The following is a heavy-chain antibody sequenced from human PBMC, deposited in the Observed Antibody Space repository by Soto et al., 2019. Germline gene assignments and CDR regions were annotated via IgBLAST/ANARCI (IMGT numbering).Heavy chain of an antibody. V-gene: IGHV4-4*02. Sequence: SETLSLTCTVSGGSISSSNWWSWVRQPPGKGLEWIGEIYHSGSTNYNPSLKSRVTISVDKSKNQFSLKLSSVTAADTAVYYCARTTSSSWYSFDDYWGQGTLVTVSS. CDR1: GGSISSSNW. D-gene: IGHD6-13*01. CDR2: IYHSGST. CDR3: ARTTSSSWYSFDDY. J-gene: IGHJ4*02.